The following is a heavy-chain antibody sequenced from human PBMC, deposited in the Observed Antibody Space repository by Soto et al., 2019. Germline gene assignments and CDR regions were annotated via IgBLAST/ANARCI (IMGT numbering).Heavy chain of an antibody. V-gene: IGHV3-23*01. D-gene: IGHD6-19*01. Sequence: EVQLLESGGGLVQPGGSLRLSCAASGFTFSSYAMSWVRQAPGKGLEWVSAISGSGGRTYYADSVKGRFTISRDNSKNTLYLQMNSLRAEDTAVYYCAKAHQGVYSSGWYSSGIDVWGQGTTVTVSS. CDR3: AKAHQGVYSSGWYSSGIDV. CDR2: ISGSGGRT. CDR1: GFTFSSYA. J-gene: IGHJ6*02.